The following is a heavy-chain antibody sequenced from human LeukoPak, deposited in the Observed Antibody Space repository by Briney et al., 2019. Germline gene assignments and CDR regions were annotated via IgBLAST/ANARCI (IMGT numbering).Heavy chain of an antibody. CDR2: ISVGSNYI. J-gene: IGHJ4*02. CDR1: GYTFSSYS. CDR3: ARLRRNSDRSGYYYYYDY. D-gene: IGHD3-22*01. Sequence: GGSLRLSCAASGYTFSSYSINWVRQAPGKGLEWVSSISVGSNYIYYADSVRGRFSISRDDARNSLYLQMDSLRGDDTAVYYCARLRRNSDRSGYYYYYDYWGQGTLVSVSS. V-gene: IGHV3-21*01.